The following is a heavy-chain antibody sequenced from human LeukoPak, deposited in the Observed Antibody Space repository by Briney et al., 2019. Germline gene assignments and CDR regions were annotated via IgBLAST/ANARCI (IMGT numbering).Heavy chain of an antibody. CDR2: ISTYNGNT. CDR1: GYTFTSYG. J-gene: IGHJ6*03. D-gene: IGHD3-10*01. CDR3: ARDLHRVVVRGVPHYYYYMDV. V-gene: IGHV1-18*01. Sequence: ASVKVSCMASGYTFTSYGISWVRQAPGQGLEWMGWISTYNGNTNYAQKLQGRVTMTIDTSTSTAYMELKSLRSDDTAVYYCARDLHRVVVRGVPHYYYYMDVWGKGTTVTISS.